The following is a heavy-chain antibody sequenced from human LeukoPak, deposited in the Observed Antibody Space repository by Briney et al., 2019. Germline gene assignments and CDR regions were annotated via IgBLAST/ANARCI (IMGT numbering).Heavy chain of an antibody. CDR2: IYTSGST. CDR1: GGSISSGSYY. Sequence: SETLSLTCTVSGGSISSGSYYWSWIRQPAGKGLEWIGRIYTSGSTNYNPSLKSRVTISVDTSKNQFSLKLSSVTAADTAVYYCARDEIRFGVPYYYYGMDVWGQGTTVTVSS. CDR3: ARDEIRFGVPYYYYGMDV. D-gene: IGHD3-10*01. J-gene: IGHJ6*02. V-gene: IGHV4-61*02.